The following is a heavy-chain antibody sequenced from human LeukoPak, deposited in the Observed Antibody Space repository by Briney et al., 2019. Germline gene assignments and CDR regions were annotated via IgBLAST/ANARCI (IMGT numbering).Heavy chain of an antibody. V-gene: IGHV1-2*02. D-gene: IGHD2-21*02. CDR1: GYTFTDYY. J-gene: IGHJ6*03. Sequence: ASVKVSCKASGYTFTDYYMHWVRQAPGQGLEWMGWINPKSGGTNYAQKFQGRVTMTRDTSISTAYMELSRLRSDETAVYYCARVSCGGDCRGHYYHYYMDVWGKGTTVTISS. CDR2: INPKSGGT. CDR3: ARVSCGGDCRGHYYHYYMDV.